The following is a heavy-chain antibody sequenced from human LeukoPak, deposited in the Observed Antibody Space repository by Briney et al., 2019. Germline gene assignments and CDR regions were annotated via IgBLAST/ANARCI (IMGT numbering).Heavy chain of an antibody. CDR1: GGSFSDYY. CDR3: AKGAFIAAAGTELDY. D-gene: IGHD6-13*01. CDR2: INHSGST. J-gene: IGHJ4*02. V-gene: IGHV4-34*01. Sequence: SETLSLTCAVYGGSFSDYYWSWIRQPPGKGLEWIGEINHSGSTNYNPSLKSRVTISVDTSKDQFSLKLSSVTAADTAVYYCAKGAFIAAAGTELDYWGQGTLVTVSS.